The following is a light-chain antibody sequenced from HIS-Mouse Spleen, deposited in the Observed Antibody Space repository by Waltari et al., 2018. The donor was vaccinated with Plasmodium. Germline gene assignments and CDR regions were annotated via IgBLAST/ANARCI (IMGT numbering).Light chain of an antibody. Sequence: DIQMTQSPSPLSASSGYSVTITCRASQSISSWLAWYQQKPGKAPKLLIYKASSLESGVPSRFSGGGSGTEFTLTISSLQPDDFATYYCQQYNSYQFGQGTKVEIK. CDR3: QQYNSYQ. CDR2: KAS. CDR1: QSISSW. J-gene: IGKJ1*01. V-gene: IGKV1-5*03.